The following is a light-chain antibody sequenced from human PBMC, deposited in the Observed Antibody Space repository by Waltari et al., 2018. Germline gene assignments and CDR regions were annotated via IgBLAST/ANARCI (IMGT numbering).Light chain of an antibody. CDR2: KIN. V-gene: IGLV8-61*01. Sequence: QTVVTQEPSLLVSPGGTVTLTCALRPGPISSTSYVSWYRQTPGQAPRTLIYKINSRSAGVPDRFSGSFLGNKAALTITGAQADDESDYYCLMYMGSGIWVFGGGTKVTVL. J-gene: IGLJ2*01. CDR1: PGPISSTSY. CDR3: LMYMGSGIWV.